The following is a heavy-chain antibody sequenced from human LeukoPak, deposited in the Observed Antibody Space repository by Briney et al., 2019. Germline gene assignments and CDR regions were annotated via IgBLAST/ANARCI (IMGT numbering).Heavy chain of an antibody. CDR3: ARSPRNYYGSTVRNYFDY. CDR2: INHSGST. D-gene: IGHD3-10*01. Sequence: SETLSLTCAVYGGSFSGYYWSWIRQPPGKGLECIGEINHSGSTNYNPSLKSRVTISVDTSKNQFSLKLSSVTAADTAVYYCARSPRNYYGSTVRNYFDYWGQGTLVTVSS. V-gene: IGHV4-34*01. J-gene: IGHJ4*02. CDR1: GGSFSGYY.